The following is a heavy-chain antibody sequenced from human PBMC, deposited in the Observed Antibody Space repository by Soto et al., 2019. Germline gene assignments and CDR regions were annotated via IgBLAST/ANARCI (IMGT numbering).Heavy chain of an antibody. CDR1: GYIFTSYG. D-gene: IGHD3-22*01. CDR2: ISPYDDNT. V-gene: IGHV1-18*01. Sequence: QVQVVQSGGEVKEPGASVRVSCKTSGYIFTSYGITWVRQAPGQGLEWLGWISPYDDNTNYAQNLQGRVRMSTDTSTRTAYMELRNLRSDDTAVYYCARGGYYDSSGSRNYQYYGMDVWGQGTKITVS. CDR3: ARGGYYDSSGSRNYQYYGMDV. J-gene: IGHJ6*02.